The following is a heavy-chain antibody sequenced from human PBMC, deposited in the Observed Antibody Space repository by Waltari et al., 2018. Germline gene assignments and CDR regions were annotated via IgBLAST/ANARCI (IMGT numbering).Heavy chain of an antibody. CDR3: ARVDHRATNYYYGFDH. Sequence: QVQLVQSGAEVKKPGASVKVSCEASGSSFPGYYIHWGRQAPGQGLEWMGRISPTTYSTDYAEKFQVRITLTTDTSINTAYMELTGLTSDDTAIFFCARVDHRATNYYYGFDHWGQGTLVTVSS. J-gene: IGHJ4*02. CDR2: ISPTTYST. V-gene: IGHV1-2*06. D-gene: IGHD3-22*01. CDR1: GSSFPGYY.